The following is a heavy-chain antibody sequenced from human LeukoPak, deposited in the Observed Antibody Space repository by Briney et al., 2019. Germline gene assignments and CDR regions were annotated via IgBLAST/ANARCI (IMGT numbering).Heavy chain of an antibody. Sequence: GGSLTLSCVASGYTFRRNGLHWVRQAPGKGLEWVAFIPYDGYKKSYLDSVKGRLTISRDNSKNTVYLQMSSLRAEDTALYYCATDRNCGGGCSNWFDPWGQGTLVIVSS. CDR2: IPYDGYKK. V-gene: IGHV3-30*02. CDR3: ATDRNCGGGCSNWFDP. CDR1: GYTFRRNG. D-gene: IGHD2-21*02. J-gene: IGHJ5*02.